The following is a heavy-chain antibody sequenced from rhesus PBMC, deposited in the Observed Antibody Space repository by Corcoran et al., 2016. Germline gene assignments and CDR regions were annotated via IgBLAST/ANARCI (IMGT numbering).Heavy chain of an antibody. CDR2: MKGNGGAT. Sequence: QVHLQASGPGLVKPSETLSLTCGVSGASMTDYWWSWVRRPPGKRPEWFGEMKGNGGATNYNPSLKSRVTISKDASKRQFSLDLKSVTAADTAIYYCARDGRVGPYWGQGVLVTVST. CDR3: ARDGRVGPY. J-gene: IGHJ4*01. V-gene: IGHV4-80*01. D-gene: IGHD1-44*02. CDR1: GASMTDYW.